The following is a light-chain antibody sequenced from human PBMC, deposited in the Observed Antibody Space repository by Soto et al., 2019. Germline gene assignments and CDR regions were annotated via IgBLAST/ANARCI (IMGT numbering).Light chain of an antibody. J-gene: IGKJ5*01. CDR1: QSIDTR. CDR3: QQSYNHPVT. Sequence: DIQMTQSPSSLSASVGDRVSITCRASQSIDTRLNWFQQKPGEAPNLLIYAASTLHTEVPSRFSGSGSGTDFTLTISSLQPEDFATYYCQQSYNHPVTFGQGTRLAIK. V-gene: IGKV1-39*01. CDR2: AAS.